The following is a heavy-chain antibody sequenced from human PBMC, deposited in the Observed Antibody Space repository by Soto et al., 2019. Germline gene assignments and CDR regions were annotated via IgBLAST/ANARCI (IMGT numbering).Heavy chain of an antibody. D-gene: IGHD3-10*01. CDR2: IIPIFGTA. V-gene: IGHV1-69*13. CDR3: ARVLVRGDYYYYGMDV. Sequence: SMKVSCTASGGTFSTYAISWVRQAPGQGLEWMGGIIPIFGTANYAQKFQGRVTITADESTSTAYMELSSLRSEDTAVYYCARVLVRGDYYYYGMDVWGQGTTVTVSS. J-gene: IGHJ6*02. CDR1: GGTFSTYA.